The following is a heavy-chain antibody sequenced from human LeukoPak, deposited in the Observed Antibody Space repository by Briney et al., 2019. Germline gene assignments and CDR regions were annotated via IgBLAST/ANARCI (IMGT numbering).Heavy chain of an antibody. Sequence: GSLRLSCAASGFAFSNFAMSWVRQAPGKGLEWVSAISGDGGSAFYAVSVKGRFTISRDNSKNSLYLQMSSLRAEDTAVYYCAKNPHLGYYYSMDVWGKGTTVTVSS. CDR3: AKNPHLGYYYSMDV. CDR2: ISGDGGSA. J-gene: IGHJ6*03. D-gene: IGHD7-27*01. V-gene: IGHV3-23*01. CDR1: GFAFSNFA.